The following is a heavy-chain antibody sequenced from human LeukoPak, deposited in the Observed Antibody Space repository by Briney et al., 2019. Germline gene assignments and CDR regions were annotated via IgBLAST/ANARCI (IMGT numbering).Heavy chain of an antibody. D-gene: IGHD6-13*01. V-gene: IGHV3-23*01. CDR3: AKPTAAGHYYYYYGMDV. J-gene: IGHJ6*02. CDR2: ISGSGGST. Sequence: PGGSLRLSCAASGFTFSSYAMSWARQAPGKGLEWVSGISGSGGSTYYADSVKGRFTISRDNSKNTMYLQMNSLRAADTAVYYCAKPTAAGHYYYYYGMDVWGQGTTVTVSS. CDR1: GFTFSSYA.